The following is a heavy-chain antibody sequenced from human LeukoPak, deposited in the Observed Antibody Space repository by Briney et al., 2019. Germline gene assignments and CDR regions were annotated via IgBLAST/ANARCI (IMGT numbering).Heavy chain of an antibody. CDR1: GYTFTSYG. J-gene: IGHJ3*02. CDR2: ISAYNGNT. V-gene: IGHV1-18*01. CDR3: ATANAFDI. Sequence: ASVKVSCKASGYTFTSYGISWVRQAPGQGLEWMGWISAYNGNTNYAQKLQGRVTMTEDTSTDTAYMELSSLRSEDTAVYYCATANAFDIWGQGTMVTVSS.